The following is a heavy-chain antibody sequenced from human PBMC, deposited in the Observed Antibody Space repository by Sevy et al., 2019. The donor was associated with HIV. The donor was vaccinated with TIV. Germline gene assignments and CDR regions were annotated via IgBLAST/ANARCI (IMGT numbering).Heavy chain of an antibody. V-gene: IGHV3-48*03. J-gene: IGHJ4*02. D-gene: IGHD4-17*01. CDR3: ARDLPPSATTVAHFDY. CDR1: GFSLSSYE. CDR2: ITSSGSTK. Sequence: GGSLRLSCAASGFSLSSYEMNWVRQAPGKGLEWVSFITSSGSTKHYSDSVRGRFTISRDNAKYSLSLQMNSLRAEDTAIYYCARDLPPSATTVAHFDYWGQGTLVTVSS.